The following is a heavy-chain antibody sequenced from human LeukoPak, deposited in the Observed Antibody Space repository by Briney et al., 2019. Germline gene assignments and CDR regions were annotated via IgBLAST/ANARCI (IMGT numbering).Heavy chain of an antibody. V-gene: IGHV3-30*04. J-gene: IGHJ3*02. CDR3: ARDFVSTVTMNAFDI. D-gene: IGHD4-17*01. Sequence: GGSLRLSCAASGFTFSSYAMHWVRQAPGKGLEWVAVISYDGSNKYYADSVKGRFTISRDNSKNTLYLQMNSLRAEDTAVYYCARDFVSTVTMNAFDIWGQGTMVTVSS. CDR1: GFTFSSYA. CDR2: ISYDGSNK.